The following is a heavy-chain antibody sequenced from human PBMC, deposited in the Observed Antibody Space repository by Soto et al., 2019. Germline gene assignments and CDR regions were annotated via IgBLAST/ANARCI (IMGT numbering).Heavy chain of an antibody. CDR3: AMGIAAAAIDAFDI. CDR2: MNPNSGNT. D-gene: IGHD6-13*01. CDR1: GYTFTSYD. Sequence: ASVKVSCKASGYTFTSYDINWVRQATGQGLEWMGWMNPNSGNTGYAQKFQGRVTMTRNTSISTAYMELSSLRSEDTAVYYCAMGIAAAAIDAFDIWGQGTMVTVSS. V-gene: IGHV1-8*01. J-gene: IGHJ3*02.